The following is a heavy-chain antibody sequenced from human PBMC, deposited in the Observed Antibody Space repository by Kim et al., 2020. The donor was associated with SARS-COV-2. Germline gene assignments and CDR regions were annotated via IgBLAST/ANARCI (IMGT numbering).Heavy chain of an antibody. CDR3: ALTVGYCSSTSCYVNYYYGMDV. CDR1: GYTFTSYY. D-gene: IGHD2-2*01. Sequence: ASVKVSCKASGYTFTSYYMHWVRQAPGQGLEWMGIINPSGGSTSYAQKFQGRVTMTRDTSTSTVYMELSSLRSEDTAVYYCALTVGYCSSTSCYVNYYYGMDVWGQGTTVTVSS. J-gene: IGHJ6*02. V-gene: IGHV1-46*01. CDR2: INPSGGST.